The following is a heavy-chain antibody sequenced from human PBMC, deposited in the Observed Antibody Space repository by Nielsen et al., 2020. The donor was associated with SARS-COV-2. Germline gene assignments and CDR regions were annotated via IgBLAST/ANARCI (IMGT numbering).Heavy chain of an antibody. CDR2: IWYDGSNK. CDR3: ARTYSGSYYYGMDV. J-gene: IGHJ6*02. V-gene: IGHV3-30*19. D-gene: IGHD1-26*01. CDR1: GFTFSSYG. Sequence: GESLKISCAASGFTFSSYGMHWVHQAPGKGLEWVAVIWYDGSNKYYADSVKGRFTISRDNSKNTLYLQMNSLRAEDTAVYYCARTYSGSYYYGMDVWGQGTTVTVSS.